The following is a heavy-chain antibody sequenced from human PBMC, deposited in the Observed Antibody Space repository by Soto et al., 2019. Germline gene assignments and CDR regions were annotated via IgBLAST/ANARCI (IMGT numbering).Heavy chain of an antibody. J-gene: IGHJ4*02. D-gene: IGHD5-12*01. CDR2: IIPIFGTA. V-gene: IGHV1-69*06. Sequence: SVKVSCKASGGTFSSYAISWVRRAPGQGLEWMGGIIPIFGTANYAQKFQGRVTITADKSTSTAYMGLSSLRSEDTAVYYCARDQDGYTDFDYWGQGTLVTVSS. CDR3: ARDQDGYTDFDY. CDR1: GGTFSSYA.